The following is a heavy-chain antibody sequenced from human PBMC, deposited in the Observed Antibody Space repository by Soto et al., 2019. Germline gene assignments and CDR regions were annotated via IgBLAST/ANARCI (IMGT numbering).Heavy chain of an antibody. J-gene: IGHJ4*02. V-gene: IGHV3-23*01. CDR2: ITGSADST. CDR1: GFTFRSYA. Sequence: XGSLKLSCAASGFTFRSYAMNWVRQAPGKGLQWVSTITGSADSTYYADSVKGRFTISRDNSKNTLYLQMNGLRAEDTAIYYCAKDPAVPGLFGYWGQGTLVTVSS. D-gene: IGHD6-19*01. CDR3: AKDPAVPGLFGY.